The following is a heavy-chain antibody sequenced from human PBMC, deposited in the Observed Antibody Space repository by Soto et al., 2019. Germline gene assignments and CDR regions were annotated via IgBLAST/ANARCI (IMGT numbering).Heavy chain of an antibody. D-gene: IGHD3-10*01. CDR2: IYYSGST. CDR1: GGSISSYY. J-gene: IGHJ5*02. Sequence: QVQLQESGPGLVKPSETLSLTCTVSGGSISSYYWSWIRQPPGKGLEWIGYIYYSGSTNYNPSLKSRVTISGDTSKNQCSRKLSSVTAADTAVYYLAGLLWSRGDWFDPWGQGTLVTVSS. CDR3: AGLLWSRGDWFDP. V-gene: IGHV4-59*08.